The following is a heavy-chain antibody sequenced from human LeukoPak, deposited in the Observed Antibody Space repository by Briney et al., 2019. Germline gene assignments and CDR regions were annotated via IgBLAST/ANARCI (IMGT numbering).Heavy chain of an antibody. CDR2: IDPSDSYT. CDR1: GYSFTSYW. Sequence: GESLKISCKGSGYSFTSYWISWVRQMPGKGLEWMGRIDPSDSYTNYSPSFQGQVTISADKSISTAYLQWSSLKASDTALYYCARLGGGSSPYYFDYWGQGTLVTGSS. CDR3: ARLGGGSSPYYFDY. J-gene: IGHJ4*02. V-gene: IGHV5-10-1*04. D-gene: IGHD1-26*01.